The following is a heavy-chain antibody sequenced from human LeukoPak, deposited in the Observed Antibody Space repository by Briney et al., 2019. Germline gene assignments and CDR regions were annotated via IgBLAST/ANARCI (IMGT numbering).Heavy chain of an antibody. V-gene: IGHV4-39*01. J-gene: IGHJ4*02. Sequence: SETLSLTCTVSGGSISSSSYYWGWIRQPPGKGLEWIGSIYYSGSTYYNPSLKSRVTISVDTSKNQFSLKLSSVTAADTAVYYCARQRWLGYCSGGSCYTLDGNFDYWGQGTLVTVSS. CDR1: GGSISSSSYY. D-gene: IGHD2-15*01. CDR3: ARQRWLGYCSGGSCYTLDGNFDY. CDR2: IYYSGST.